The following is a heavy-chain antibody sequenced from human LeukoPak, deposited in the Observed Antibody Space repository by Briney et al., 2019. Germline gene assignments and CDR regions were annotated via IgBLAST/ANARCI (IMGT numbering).Heavy chain of an antibody. D-gene: IGHD2-2*02. CDR1: GFTFSSYS. J-gene: IGHJ5*02. V-gene: IGHV3-21*01. CDR2: ISSSSSYI. CDR3: ASDCSSTSCYTRGNWFDP. Sequence: GGSLRLSCAASGFTFSSYSMNWVRQAPGKGLEWVSSISSSSSYIYYADSVKGRFTISRDNAKNSLYLQMNSLRAEDTAVYYCASDCSSTSCYTRGNWFDPWGQGTLVTVSS.